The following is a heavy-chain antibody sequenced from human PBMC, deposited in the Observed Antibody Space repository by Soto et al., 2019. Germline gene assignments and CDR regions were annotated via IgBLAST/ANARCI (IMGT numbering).Heavy chain of an antibody. CDR2: ISSSGSTI. V-gene: IGHV3-48*03. D-gene: IGHD3-3*01. CDR1: GVTFSSYE. J-gene: IGHJ5*02. CDR3: ARETYGGNFWSGYLAWFDP. Sequence: EVQLVESGGGLVQPGGSLRLSCAASGVTFSSYEMNWVRQAPGKGLEWVSYISSSGSTIYYADSVKGRFTFSRDNAKNSLYLQMNSLRAEDTAVYYCARETYGGNFWSGYLAWFDPWGQGTLVTVSS.